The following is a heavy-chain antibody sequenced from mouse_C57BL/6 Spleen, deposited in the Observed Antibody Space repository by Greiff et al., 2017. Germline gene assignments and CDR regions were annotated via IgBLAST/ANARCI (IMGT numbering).Heavy chain of an antibody. J-gene: IGHJ4*01. Sequence: VQGVESGPELVKPGASVKISCKASGYAFSSSWMNWVKQRPGKGLEWIGRIYPGDGDTNYNGKFKGKATLTADKSSSTAYMQRSSLTSEDSAVYFCARAGDGAMDYWGQGTSVTVSS. V-gene: IGHV1-82*01. CDR3: ARAGDGAMDY. D-gene: IGHD2-3*01. CDR2: IYPGDGDT. CDR1: GYAFSSSW.